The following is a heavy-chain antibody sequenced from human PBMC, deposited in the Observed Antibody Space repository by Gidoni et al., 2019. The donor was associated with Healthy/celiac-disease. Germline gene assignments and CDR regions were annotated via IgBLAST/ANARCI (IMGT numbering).Heavy chain of an antibody. J-gene: IGHJ2*01. CDR2: IKSAGSEK. CDR3: ARVGGYCSSTSCYPYWYFDL. Sequence: EVQLVESGGGLVQPGGSLRLSCAASGFTFSSYWMSWVRQAPGKGLEWVANIKSAGSEKYYVDSVKGRLTISRDNAKNSLYLQMNSLRAEDTAVYYCARVGGYCSSTSCYPYWYFDLWGRGTLVTVSS. V-gene: IGHV3-7*01. CDR1: GFTFSSYW. D-gene: IGHD2-2*01.